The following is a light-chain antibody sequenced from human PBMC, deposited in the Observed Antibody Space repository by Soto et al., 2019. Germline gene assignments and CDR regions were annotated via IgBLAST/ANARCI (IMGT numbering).Light chain of an antibody. CDR1: QGISKY. V-gene: IGKV1D-17*01. CDR3: LPHHSYPPLT. J-gene: IGKJ4*01. Sequence: NIQMTQSPSAMSASVGDRVTITCRARQGISKYLAWFQQKPGKVPKHLIYAASSLQSGIPSIFRGSGSGKEFTLTISSMQPEDFATYYCLPHHSYPPLTFGGGTKLEIK. CDR2: AAS.